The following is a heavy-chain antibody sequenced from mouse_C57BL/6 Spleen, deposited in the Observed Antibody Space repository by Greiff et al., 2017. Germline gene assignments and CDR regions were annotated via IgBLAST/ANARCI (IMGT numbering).Heavy chain of an antibody. CDR3: ARYRGIYYGYDDAMDY. D-gene: IGHD2-2*01. CDR2: ISYDGSN. J-gene: IGHJ4*01. CDR1: GYSITSGYY. V-gene: IGHV3-6*01. Sequence: EVQLQQSGPGLVKPSQSLSLTCSVTGYSITSGYYWNWLRQFPGNNLEWMGYISYDGSNNYNPSLKNRISITRDTSKNQFFLKLNSVTTEDTATYDCARYRGIYYGYDDAMDYWGQGTSVTVSA.